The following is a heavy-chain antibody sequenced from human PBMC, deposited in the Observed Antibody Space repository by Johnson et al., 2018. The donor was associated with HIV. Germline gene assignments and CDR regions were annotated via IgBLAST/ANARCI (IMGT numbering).Heavy chain of an antibody. J-gene: IGHJ3*01. D-gene: IGHD4-17*01. Sequence: VQLVESGGGLVQPGGSLRLSCAASGFTFSSYAMSWVRQAPGQGLEWVSGSSGSGGSTYYADSEKGRFTISRDNSKTTRYLQRNSLRAEDTAVYYCARSPEIGDRLWRAFDVWGQGTMVTVSS. CDR3: ARSPEIGDRLWRAFDV. V-gene: IGHV3-23*04. CDR1: GFTFSSYA. CDR2: SSGSGGST.